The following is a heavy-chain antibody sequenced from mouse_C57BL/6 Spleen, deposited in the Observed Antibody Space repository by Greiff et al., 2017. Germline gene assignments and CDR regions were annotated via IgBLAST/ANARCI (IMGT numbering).Heavy chain of an antibody. D-gene: IGHD1-1*01. CDR1: GYTFTSYW. J-gene: IGHJ4*01. CDR3: ARYYYGSSYDDYAMDY. Sequence: QVQLQQPGAELVRPGTSVKLSCKASGYTFTSYWMHWVKQRPGQGLEWIGVIDPSDSYTNYNQKFKGKATLTVDTSSSTAYMQLSSLTSEDSAVYYCARYYYGSSYDDYAMDYWGQGTSVTVSS. V-gene: IGHV1-59*01. CDR2: IDPSDSYT.